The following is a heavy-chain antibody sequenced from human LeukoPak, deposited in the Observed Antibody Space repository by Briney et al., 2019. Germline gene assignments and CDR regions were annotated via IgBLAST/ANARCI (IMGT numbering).Heavy chain of an antibody. CDR3: ARVSRWFLAVAGYADF. Sequence: KSSETLSLTCAFSGGSFSGYSWSWIRQTPGQGLEWIGETNHRGSTNYNPSLKSRVTISVDASKSQFSLKLSSVTAADTAVYYCARVSRWFLAVAGYADFWSQGTQVTVSS. CDR1: GGSFSGYS. D-gene: IGHD6-19*01. CDR2: TNHRGST. J-gene: IGHJ4*02. V-gene: IGHV4-34*01.